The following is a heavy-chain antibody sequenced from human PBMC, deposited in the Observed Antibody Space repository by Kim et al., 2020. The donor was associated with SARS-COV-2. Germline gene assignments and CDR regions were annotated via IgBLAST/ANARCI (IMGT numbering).Heavy chain of an antibody. CDR3: VRDLEKYGGGHPQDY. Sequence: GGSLRLSCEASGFTFSNYWMSWVRQATGKGLEWVGNIKPDGSETHYVDSVRGRFTVSRDNANNALHLQMNSLRVDDSAIYYCVRDLEKYGGGHPQDYWGQGTLVTVSS. CDR2: IKPDGSET. V-gene: IGHV3-7*03. J-gene: IGHJ4*02. CDR1: GFTFSNYW. D-gene: IGHD1-1*01.